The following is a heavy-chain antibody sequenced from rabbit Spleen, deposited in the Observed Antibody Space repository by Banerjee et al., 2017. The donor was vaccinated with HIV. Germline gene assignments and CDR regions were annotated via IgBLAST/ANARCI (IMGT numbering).Heavy chain of an antibody. CDR2: INADTGKS. V-gene: IGHV1S45*01. D-gene: IGHD1-1*01. CDR3: ARDLLGVIGWNFYL. J-gene: IGHJ4*01. CDR1: GFSFSDGDV. Sequence: ELLVESGGGLVQPEGSLTLTCKASGFSFSDGDVMCWVRQAPGKGLEWIACINADTGKSVYASWATGRFTVSRTSSTTVTLRMTSLTAADRATYFCARDLLGVIGWNFYLWGQGTLVTVS.